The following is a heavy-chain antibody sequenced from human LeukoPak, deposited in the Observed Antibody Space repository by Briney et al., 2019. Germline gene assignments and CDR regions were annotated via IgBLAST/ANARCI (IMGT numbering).Heavy chain of an antibody. J-gene: IGHJ4*02. CDR3: ASEYYYGSGSYYN. V-gene: IGHV4-34*01. Sequence: SETLSLTCAVYGGSFSGYYWSWIRQPPGKGLEWIGYIYHSGSTYYNPSLKSRVTISVDRSKNQFSLKLSSVTAADTAVYYCASEYYYGSGSYYNWGQGTLVTVSS. D-gene: IGHD3-10*01. CDR1: GGSFSGYY. CDR2: IYHSGST.